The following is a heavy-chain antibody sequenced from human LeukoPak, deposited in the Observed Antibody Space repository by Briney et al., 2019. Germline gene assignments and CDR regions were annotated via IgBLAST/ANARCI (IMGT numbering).Heavy chain of an antibody. V-gene: IGHV3-23*01. Sequence: GGSLRLSCAASGFTFSSYAMSWARQAPGKGLEWVSAITNSGGSAYYADSVKGRFTISRDNSKSTLYLQMNSLTAEDTAVYYCAKRYYYGSGSFDYWGQGTLVTVSS. CDR2: ITNSGGSA. J-gene: IGHJ4*02. D-gene: IGHD3-10*01. CDR1: GFTFSSYA. CDR3: AKRYYYGSGSFDY.